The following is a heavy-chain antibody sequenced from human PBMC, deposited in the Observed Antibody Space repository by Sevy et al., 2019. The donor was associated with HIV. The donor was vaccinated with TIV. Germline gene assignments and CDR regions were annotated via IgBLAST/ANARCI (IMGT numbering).Heavy chain of an antibody. Sequence: GGSLRLSCAASGFTFSSYAMSWVRQAPGKGLEWVSAISCSGGSTYYADSVKGRFTISRDNSKNTLYLQMNSLRAEDTAVYYCAKDGSGSYGRYYFDYWGQGTLVTVSS. D-gene: IGHD1-26*01. J-gene: IGHJ4*02. CDR1: GFTFSSYA. CDR3: AKDGSGSYGRYYFDY. CDR2: ISCSGGST. V-gene: IGHV3-23*01.